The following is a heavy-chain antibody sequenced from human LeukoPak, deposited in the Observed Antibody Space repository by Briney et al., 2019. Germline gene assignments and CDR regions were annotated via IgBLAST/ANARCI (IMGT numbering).Heavy chain of an antibody. D-gene: IGHD2-2*01. CDR1: GGSISSYY. CDR3: AGSTRTDYYYYYYMDV. CDR2: IYTSGST. Sequence: SETLSLTCTVSGGSISSYYWSWIRQPAGKGLEWIGRIYTSGSTNYNPSLKSRVTMSVDTSKNQFSLKLSSVTDADTAVYYCAGSTRTDYYYYYYMDVWGKGTTVTVSS. V-gene: IGHV4-4*07. J-gene: IGHJ6*03.